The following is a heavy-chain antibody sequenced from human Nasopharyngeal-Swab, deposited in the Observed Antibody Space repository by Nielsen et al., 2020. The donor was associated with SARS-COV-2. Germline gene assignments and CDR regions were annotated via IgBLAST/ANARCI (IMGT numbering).Heavy chain of an antibody. J-gene: IGHJ6*03. V-gene: IGHV7-4-1*02. CDR3: ARSPYYNYMDV. CDR2: INTNTGNP. Sequence: ASVKVSCKASGYTLTNYAMNWERQDPGQGLEWMGWINTNTGNPTYAQGFTGRFVFSLDTSVSTAYLQISSLKAEDTAVYYCARSPYYNYMDVWGKGTTVTVSS. CDR1: GYTLTNYA.